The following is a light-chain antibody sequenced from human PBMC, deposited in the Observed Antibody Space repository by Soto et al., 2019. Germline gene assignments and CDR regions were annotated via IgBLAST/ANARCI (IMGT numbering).Light chain of an antibody. CDR2: GAS. Sequence: EIVMTQSPATLSVSPGARATLSCRASQSVSSNLAWYQQKPGQAPRLLIYGASTRATGIPARFSGSGSGTEFTLTISSLQSVDFAVYYCQQYNNWPPFTFGPGTKLEIK. J-gene: IGKJ3*01. CDR1: QSVSSN. V-gene: IGKV3-15*01. CDR3: QQYNNWPPFT.